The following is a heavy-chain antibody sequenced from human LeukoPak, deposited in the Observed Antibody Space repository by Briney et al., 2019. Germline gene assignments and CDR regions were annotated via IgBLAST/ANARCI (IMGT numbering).Heavy chain of an antibody. D-gene: IGHD3-10*01. J-gene: IGHJ6*03. CDR2: VYYSGTT. V-gene: IGHV4-59*11. CDR1: GGSISSHY. Sequence: SETLSLTCTVSGGSISSHYWSWIRQPPGKGLEFIGYVYYSGTTNFNPSLKSRVTISVDTSKNQFSLQLSSVTAADTAVYFCARADSANYYDSGRYFNYFYMDVWGRGTTVTVSS. CDR3: ARADSANYYDSGRYFNYFYMDV.